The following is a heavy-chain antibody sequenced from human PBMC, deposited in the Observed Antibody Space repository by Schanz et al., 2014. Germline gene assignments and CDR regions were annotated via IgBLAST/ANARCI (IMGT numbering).Heavy chain of an antibody. CDR3: SRPRDGYNEFDS. Sequence: QVQLVESGGGVVQPGRSLRLSCAASGFTFSNHGMHWVRQSPGKGLEWVALIWYDGSNEYYADSVKGRFTISRDNPKKTLYLQMNSLRAEDTAVYYCSRPRDGYNEFDSWGPGTLVTV. CDR1: GFTFSNHG. J-gene: IGHJ4*02. D-gene: IGHD5-12*01. V-gene: IGHV3-33*01. CDR2: IWYDGSNE.